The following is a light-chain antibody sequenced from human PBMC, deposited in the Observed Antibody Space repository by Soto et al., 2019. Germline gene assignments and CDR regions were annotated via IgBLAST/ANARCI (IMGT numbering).Light chain of an antibody. J-gene: IGKJ2*01. V-gene: IGKV3-20*01. Sequence: EIVLTQSPGTLSLSPGQRATLSCRTSQTLTSSYLAWYQQKPGQAPSLLIYGASTSVTAFPDRFNGSGSGTHFTLTISRVEPEDFAVYYCQQYDASPITFGQGTKLEIK. CDR3: QQYDASPIT. CDR2: GAS. CDR1: QTLTSSY.